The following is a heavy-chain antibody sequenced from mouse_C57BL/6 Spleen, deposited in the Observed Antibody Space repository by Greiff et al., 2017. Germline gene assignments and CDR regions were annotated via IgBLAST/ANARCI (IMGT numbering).Heavy chain of an antibody. Sequence: EVKLLESGGDLVKPGGSLKLSCAASGFTFSSYGMSWVRQTPDKRLEWVATISSGGSYTYYPDSVKGRFTISRDKAKNTLYLQMSSLKSEDTAMYFCASNAGNAMAYWGQGTLVTVSA. CDR1: GFTFSSYG. CDR3: ASNAGNAMAY. CDR2: ISSGGSYT. D-gene: IGHD1-1*02. V-gene: IGHV5-6*01. J-gene: IGHJ3*01.